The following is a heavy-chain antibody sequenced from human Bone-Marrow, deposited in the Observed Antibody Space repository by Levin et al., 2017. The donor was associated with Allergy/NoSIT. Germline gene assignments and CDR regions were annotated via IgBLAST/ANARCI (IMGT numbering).Heavy chain of an antibody. Sequence: SETLSLTCTVSGGSISSGGYYWSWIRQLPGKGLEWIGYIYYSGINDYHPSLKSRATISVDTSKNQFSLKLSSVTAADTAVDFCARDRRDYYASGSYRWWFDPWGQGVLVTVSS. CDR3: ARDRRDYYASGSYRWWFDP. CDR2: IYYSGIN. J-gene: IGHJ5*02. D-gene: IGHD3-10*01. V-gene: IGHV4-31*03. CDR1: GGSISSGGYY.